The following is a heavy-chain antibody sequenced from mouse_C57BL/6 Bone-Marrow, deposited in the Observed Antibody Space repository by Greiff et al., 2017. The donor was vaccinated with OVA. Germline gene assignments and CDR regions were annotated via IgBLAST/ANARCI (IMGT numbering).Heavy chain of an antibody. Sequence: EVQLQQSEAELVRPGASVKLSCTASGFNIKDYYMHWVKQRPEQGLEWIGRIDPEDGDTEYAPKFQGKATMTADTSSNTAYLQLSSLTSEDTAVYYCTTNYGYDVWYFDVWGTGTTVTVSS. CDR3: TTNYGYDVWYFDV. J-gene: IGHJ1*03. V-gene: IGHV14-1*01. CDR2: IDPEDGDT. D-gene: IGHD2-2*01. CDR1: GFNIKDYY.